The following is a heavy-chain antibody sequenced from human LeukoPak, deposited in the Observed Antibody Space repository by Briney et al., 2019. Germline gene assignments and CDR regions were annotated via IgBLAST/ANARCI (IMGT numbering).Heavy chain of an antibody. CDR1: GFTFSSYE. Sequence: GGSLRLSCAASGFTFSSYEMNWVRQAPGKGLEWVSYISSSGSTIYYADSVKGRFTISRDNAKNSLYLQMNSLRAEDTAVYYCARDLSGYDYFDYWGRGTLVTVSS. CDR3: ARDLSGYDYFDY. D-gene: IGHD5-12*01. J-gene: IGHJ4*02. V-gene: IGHV3-48*03. CDR2: ISSSGSTI.